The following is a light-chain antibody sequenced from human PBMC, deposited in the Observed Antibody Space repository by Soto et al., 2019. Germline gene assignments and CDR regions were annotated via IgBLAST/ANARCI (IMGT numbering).Light chain of an antibody. Sequence: QSALTQPPSASGSPGQSVTISCTGTNSDVGGYNYVSWYQQYPGKAPKLMIYEVSKRPSGVPDRFSGSKSGNTASLTVSGLQAEDEADYYCSSYAGSNNLVFGGGTKVTVL. CDR3: SSYAGSNNLV. CDR2: EVS. CDR1: NSDVGGYNY. V-gene: IGLV2-8*01. J-gene: IGLJ2*01.